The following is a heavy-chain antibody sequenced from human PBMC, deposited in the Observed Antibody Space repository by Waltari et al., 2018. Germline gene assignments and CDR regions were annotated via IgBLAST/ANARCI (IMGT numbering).Heavy chain of an antibody. D-gene: IGHD2-21*01. CDR1: GGSISSSSYY. Sequence: QLQLQESGPGLVKPSETLSLTCTVSGGSISSSSYYWGWIRQPPGKGLEWIGSIYYSGSTYYNPSLKRRVTISVDTSKNQFSLKLSSVTAADTAVYYCARRGERYYYYGMDVWGQGTTVTVSS. V-gene: IGHV4-39*01. CDR2: IYYSGST. J-gene: IGHJ6*02. CDR3: ARRGERYYYYGMDV.